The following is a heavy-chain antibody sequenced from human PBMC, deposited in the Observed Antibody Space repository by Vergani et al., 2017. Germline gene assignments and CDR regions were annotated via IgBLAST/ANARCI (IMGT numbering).Heavy chain of an antibody. D-gene: IGHD5-18*01. Sequence: EVQLVESGGGLVQPGRSLRLSCAASGFTFDDYAMHWVRQAPGKGLEWVSGINWNSDSIAYADSVKGRFTISRDNSKNTLYLQMNSLRAEDTAVYYCAKDAAQYMDTAMALGHWGQGTLVTVSS. J-gene: IGHJ4*02. CDR2: INWNSDSI. CDR3: AKDAAQYMDTAMALGH. CDR1: GFTFDDYA. V-gene: IGHV3-9*01.